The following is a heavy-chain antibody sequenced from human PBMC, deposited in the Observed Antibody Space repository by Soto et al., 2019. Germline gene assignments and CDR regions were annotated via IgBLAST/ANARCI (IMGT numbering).Heavy chain of an antibody. CDR2: IYYSGST. J-gene: IGHJ5*02. Sequence: QVQLQESGPGLVKPSETLSLTCTVSGGSVSSVNYYWSWIRQPPGKGLEWIGYIYYSGSTNYNPYLKSRVTISVETSKNHCSLKLRSVTAADTAVYYCARAGSMTTVTMDAWGPGTLVTVSS. D-gene: IGHD4-4*01. CDR1: GGSVSSVNYY. CDR3: ARAGSMTTVTMDA. V-gene: IGHV4-61*03.